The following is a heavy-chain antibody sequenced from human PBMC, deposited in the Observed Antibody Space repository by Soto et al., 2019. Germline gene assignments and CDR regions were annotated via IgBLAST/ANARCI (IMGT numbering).Heavy chain of an antibody. D-gene: IGHD2-2*01. J-gene: IGHJ4*02. Sequence: GGSLRLSCAVSGFAFNNYGINWVRQAPGKGLEWVSSISKSDYTYYSDSVKGRFAISRDNAKSSVSLQMNTLRVEDTAVYYCAREDSIIIPAVSDFWGQGTLVTVSS. CDR3: AREDSIIIPAVSDF. CDR2: ISKSDYT. CDR1: GFAFNNYG. V-gene: IGHV3-21*01.